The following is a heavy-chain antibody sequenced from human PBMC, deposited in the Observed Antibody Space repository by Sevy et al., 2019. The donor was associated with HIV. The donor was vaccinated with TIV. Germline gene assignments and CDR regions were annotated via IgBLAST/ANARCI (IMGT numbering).Heavy chain of an antibody. CDR1: GFTFSSYS. V-gene: IGHV3-21*01. CDR3: ARDLGMRGGVY. Sequence: GGSLRLSSAASGFTFSSYSMNWVRQAPGKGLEWVSSISSSSSYIYYADSVKGRFTISRDNAKNSLYLQMNSLRAEDTAVYYCARDLGMRGGVYWGQGTLVTVSS. J-gene: IGHJ4*02. CDR2: ISSSSSYI. D-gene: IGHD1-26*01.